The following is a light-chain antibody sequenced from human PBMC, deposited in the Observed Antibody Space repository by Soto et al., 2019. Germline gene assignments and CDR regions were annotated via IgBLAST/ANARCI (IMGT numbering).Light chain of an antibody. CDR3: QQYGSSPPST. Sequence: EIVLTQSPGTLSLSPGERATLSCRASQSVSSSYLAWYQQKPGQAPRLLIYGASSRATGIPDRFSGSGSGTDFPLTIRRLEPEDFAVYYCQQYGSSPPSTFGQGTKLEIK. J-gene: IGKJ2*01. CDR2: GAS. V-gene: IGKV3-20*01. CDR1: QSVSSSY.